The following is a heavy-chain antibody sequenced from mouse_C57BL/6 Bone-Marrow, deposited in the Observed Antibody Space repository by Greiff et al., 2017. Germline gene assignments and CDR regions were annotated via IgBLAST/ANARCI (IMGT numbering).Heavy chain of an antibody. CDR3: TRGINAYYFDY. J-gene: IGHJ2*01. CDR1: GYTFTDYE. Sequence: QFQLQQSGAELVRPGASVTLSCKASGYTFTDYEMHWVKQTPVHGLEWIGAIDPETGGTAYNQKFKGKAILTADKSSSTAYMELRSLTSEDSAVYYGTRGINAYYFDYWGQGTTLTVSS. CDR2: IDPETGGT. V-gene: IGHV1-15*01.